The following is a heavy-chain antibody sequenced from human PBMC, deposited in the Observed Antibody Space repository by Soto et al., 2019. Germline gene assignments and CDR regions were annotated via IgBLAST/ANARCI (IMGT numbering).Heavy chain of an antibody. V-gene: IGHV1-18*04. CDR3: ATSYASGFDP. J-gene: IGHJ5*02. D-gene: IGHD3-10*01. CDR2: ISPYNGNT. Sequence: QIQLVQSGAEVKKPGASVRVSCKASGYAFSNYGISWIRQAPGLGLEWMGWISPYNGNTDYAQSLQGRVTMTTDTSTKTAYMELRSLPSDDTAVYYCATSYASGFDPWGQGTLVTVSS. CDR1: GYAFSNYG.